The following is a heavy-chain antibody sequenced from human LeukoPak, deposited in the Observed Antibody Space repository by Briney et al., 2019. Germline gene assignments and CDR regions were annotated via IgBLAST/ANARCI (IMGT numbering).Heavy chain of an antibody. D-gene: IGHD6-13*01. CDR1: GGSISSYY. V-gene: IGHV4-4*07. J-gene: IGHJ6*02. Sequence: SETLSLTCTVSGGSISSYYWSWIRQPAGKGLEWIGRVYTSGSTNYNPSLKSRVTMSVDTSKNQFSLKLSSVTAADTAVYYCASGARGPGDSSSWPDYYYYYGMDVWGQGTTVTVSS. CDR3: ASGARGPGDSSSWPDYYYYYGMDV. CDR2: VYTSGST.